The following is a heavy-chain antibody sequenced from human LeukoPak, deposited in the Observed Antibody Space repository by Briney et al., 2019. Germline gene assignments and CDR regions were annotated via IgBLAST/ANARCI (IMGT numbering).Heavy chain of an antibody. V-gene: IGHV1-3*01. CDR3: ARVASSSWYFY. Sequence: ASVKVSCKASGYTFTSYAVHWVRQAPGQRLEWMGWINAGNGNTKYSQKFQGRATITRDTSASTAYMELSSLRSEDTAVYYCARVASSSWYFYWGQGTLVTVSS. D-gene: IGHD6-13*01. J-gene: IGHJ4*02. CDR1: GYTFTSYA. CDR2: INAGNGNT.